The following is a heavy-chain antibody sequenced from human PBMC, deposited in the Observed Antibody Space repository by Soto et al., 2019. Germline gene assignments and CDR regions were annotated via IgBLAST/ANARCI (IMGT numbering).Heavy chain of an antibody. Sequence: SETLSLTCTVSGGSISSSSYYWGWIRQPPGKGLEWIGSIYYSGSTYYNPSLKSRVTISVDTSKNQFSLKLSSVTAADTAVYYCARHAAAGRFDYWGQGTLVTVSS. CDR1: GGSISSSSYY. V-gene: IGHV4-39*01. CDR3: ARHAAAGRFDY. J-gene: IGHJ4*02. D-gene: IGHD6-13*01. CDR2: IYYSGST.